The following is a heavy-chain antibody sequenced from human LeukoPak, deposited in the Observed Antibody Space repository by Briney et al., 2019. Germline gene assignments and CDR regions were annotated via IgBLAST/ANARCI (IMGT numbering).Heavy chain of an antibody. D-gene: IGHD3-3*01. Sequence: SGESLKISCKGSGYSFTSYWIGWERQMPGKGLEWMGIIYPGDSDTRYSPSFQGQVTISADKSISTAYLQWSSLKASDTAMYYCARRLITIFGVVHDAFDIWGQGTMVTVSS. CDR3: ARRLITIFGVVHDAFDI. V-gene: IGHV5-51*01. CDR1: GYSFTSYW. J-gene: IGHJ3*02. CDR2: IYPGDSDT.